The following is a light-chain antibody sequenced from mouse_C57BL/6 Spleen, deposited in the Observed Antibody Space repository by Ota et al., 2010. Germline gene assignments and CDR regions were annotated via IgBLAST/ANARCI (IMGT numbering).Light chain of an antibody. Sequence: IVMTQSPSSLECVCRRKGTTMSCKSSQSLLNKWKYKRTNLAWYQQKPGQPPKLLIYGASTRESGVPDRFTGSGSGTDFTLTISSVQAEDLAVYYCQNDHSYPPTFGGGTKLEIK. V-gene: IGKV8-28*01. CDR2: GAS. J-gene: IGKJ2*01. CDR3: QNDHSYPPT. CDR1: QSLLNKWKYKRTN.